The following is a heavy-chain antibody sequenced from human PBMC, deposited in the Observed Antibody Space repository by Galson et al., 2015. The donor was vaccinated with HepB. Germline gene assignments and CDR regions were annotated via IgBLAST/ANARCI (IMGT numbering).Heavy chain of an antibody. CDR1: GYTFTGYY. J-gene: IGHJ4*02. V-gene: IGHV1-2*02. Sequence: SCKASGYTFTGYYMHWVRQAPGQGLGWRGWINPNSGGTNYAQKFQGRVTMTRDTSISTAYMELRRLRSDDTAVYYCASLVGATFGGDEDYWGQGTLVTVSS. D-gene: IGHD1-26*01. CDR3: ASLVGATFGGDEDY. CDR2: INPNSGGT.